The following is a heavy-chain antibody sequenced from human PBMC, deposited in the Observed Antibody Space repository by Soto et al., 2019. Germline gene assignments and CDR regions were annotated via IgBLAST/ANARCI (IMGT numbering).Heavy chain of an antibody. V-gene: IGHV3-23*01. Sequence: PWGSLRLSCAASGFTFSSYSMSWFRLAPGKGLEWVSGIIENGVDTYYADSVKGRFTISRDNSKNTLYLQMNGLRVEDTAIYYCAKDYCVRTSCYEEGLPDFRSQGTLVTVSS. CDR1: GFTFSSYS. CDR2: IIENGVDT. CDR3: AKDYCVRTSCYEEGLPDF. J-gene: IGHJ4*02. D-gene: IGHD3-10*02.